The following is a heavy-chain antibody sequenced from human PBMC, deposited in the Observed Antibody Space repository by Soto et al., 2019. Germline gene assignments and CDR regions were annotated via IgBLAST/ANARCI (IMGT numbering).Heavy chain of an antibody. D-gene: IGHD1-26*01. Sequence: QVQLQESGPGLVKPSETLSLTCTVSGGSISSYYWSWIRQPPGKGLEWIGYIYYSGSTNYNPSLKSRVTISVDTSNDQFSLKLSSVTAADTAVYYCARQGSYSLRYWGQGTLVTVSS. J-gene: IGHJ4*02. CDR2: IYYSGST. CDR3: ARQGSYSLRY. CDR1: GGSISSYY. V-gene: IGHV4-59*08.